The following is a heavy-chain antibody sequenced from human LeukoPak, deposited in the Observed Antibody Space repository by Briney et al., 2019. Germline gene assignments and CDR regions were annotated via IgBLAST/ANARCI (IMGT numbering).Heavy chain of an antibody. Sequence: GGSLRLSCAASGFTFSSYAMTWVRQAPGKGLEWVSAISRSGGSTYYADSVKGRCTISRDNSKNTLYLQMNSLRAEDTAVYYCAKTPSDYGDSYYYGMDVWGQGTTVTVSS. CDR1: GFTFSSYA. D-gene: IGHD4-17*01. CDR2: ISRSGGST. V-gene: IGHV3-23*01. J-gene: IGHJ6*02. CDR3: AKTPSDYGDSYYYGMDV.